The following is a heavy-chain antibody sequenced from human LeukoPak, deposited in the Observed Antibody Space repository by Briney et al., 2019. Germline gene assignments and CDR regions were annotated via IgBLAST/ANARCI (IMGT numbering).Heavy chain of an antibody. Sequence: GGSLRLSCAASGFTFSSYWMHWVREAPGKGLVWVSRINTDGSSTSYADSVKGRFTISRDNAKNTLYLQMNSLRAEDTAVYYCAREGPLASFDYWGQGTLVTVSS. CDR2: INTDGSST. CDR3: AREGPLASFDY. V-gene: IGHV3-74*01. J-gene: IGHJ4*02. D-gene: IGHD6-6*01. CDR1: GFTFSSYW.